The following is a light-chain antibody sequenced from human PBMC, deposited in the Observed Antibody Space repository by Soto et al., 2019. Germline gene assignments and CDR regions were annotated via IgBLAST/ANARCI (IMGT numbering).Light chain of an antibody. CDR1: TNDIGRYGH. V-gene: IGLV2-14*01. Sequence: QSVLTQPASVSGSPGQSITLSCTGTTNDIGRYGHVSWYQQHPGKAPKVMIYQVNNRPSGVSDRFSGSKSGNTASLTISGLQAEDEADYYCSSFTPANTLIFGGGTKLNVL. J-gene: IGLJ2*01. CDR2: QVN. CDR3: SSFTPANTLI.